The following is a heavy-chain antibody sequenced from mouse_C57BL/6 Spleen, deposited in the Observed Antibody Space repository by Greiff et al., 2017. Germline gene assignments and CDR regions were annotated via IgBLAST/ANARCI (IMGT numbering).Heavy chain of an antibody. V-gene: IGHV1-15*01. CDR1: GYTFTDYE. CDR2: IDPETGGT. J-gene: IGHJ2*01. D-gene: IGHD2-2*01. Sequence: QVQLQQSGAELVRPGASVTLSCKASGYTFTDYEMHWVKQTPVHGLEWIGAIDPETGGTAYNQKFKGKAILTADKSSSTAYMELRSLTSEDSAVYYCTVNYGYRCDYWGQGTTLTVSS. CDR3: TVNYGYRCDY.